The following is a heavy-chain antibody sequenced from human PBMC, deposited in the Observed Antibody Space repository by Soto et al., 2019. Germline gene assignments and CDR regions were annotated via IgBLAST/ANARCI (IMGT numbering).Heavy chain of an antibody. D-gene: IGHD6-6*01. CDR1: GYTFTSYA. CDR2: INAGNGNT. J-gene: IGHJ6*02. CDR3: ARESIAARPYYYYYGMDV. V-gene: IGHV1-3*01. Sequence: ASVKVSCTASGYTFTSYAMHWVRQAPGQRLEWMGWINAGNGNTKYSQKFQGRVTITRDTSASTAYMELSSLRSEDTAVYYCARESIAARPYYYYYGMDVWGQGTTVTVSS.